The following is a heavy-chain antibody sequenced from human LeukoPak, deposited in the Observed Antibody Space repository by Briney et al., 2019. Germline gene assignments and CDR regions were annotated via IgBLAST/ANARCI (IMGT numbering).Heavy chain of an antibody. Sequence: SETLSLTCTVSGGSISSSSCYWGWIRQPPGKGLEWIGSIYYSGSTYYNPSLKSRVTISVDTSKNQFSLKLSSVTAADTAVYYCARESDPLMIVVVKGAFDIWGQGTMVTVSS. CDR1: GGSISSSSCY. CDR3: ARESDPLMIVVVKGAFDI. V-gene: IGHV4-39*07. D-gene: IGHD3-22*01. CDR2: IYYSGST. J-gene: IGHJ3*02.